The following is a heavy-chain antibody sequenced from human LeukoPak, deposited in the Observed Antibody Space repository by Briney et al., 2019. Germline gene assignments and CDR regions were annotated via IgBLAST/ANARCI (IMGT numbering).Heavy chain of an antibody. CDR1: GDSVSSDITA. D-gene: IGHD1-1*01. Sequence: SQTLSLTCAISGDSVSSDITAWSWIRQSPSRGLEWLGRTYYRSKWYHDYSAAVKSRITVSPDTSKNQFSLQLSSMTPGDTAVYYCARALAGTEGWFNSWGQGSLVTVSS. CDR2: TYYRSKWYH. CDR3: ARALAGTEGWFNS. V-gene: IGHV6-1*01. J-gene: IGHJ5*01.